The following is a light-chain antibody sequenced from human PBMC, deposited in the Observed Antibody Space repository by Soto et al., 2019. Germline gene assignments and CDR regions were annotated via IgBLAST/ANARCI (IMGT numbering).Light chain of an antibody. CDR3: QQYGSSLKGT. J-gene: IGKJ1*01. CDR2: DAS. Sequence: EIVLTQSPGTLSLSPGERATLSCRASQSVSSSYLAWYQQKPGQAPRLLIYDASSRATGIPDRFSGSGSGTDFTLTISRLEPEDFAVYYCQQYGSSLKGTFGQGTKVEIK. CDR1: QSVSSSY. V-gene: IGKV3-20*01.